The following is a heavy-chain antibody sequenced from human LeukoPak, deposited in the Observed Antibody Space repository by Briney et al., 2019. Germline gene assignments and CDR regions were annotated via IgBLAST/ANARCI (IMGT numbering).Heavy chain of an antibody. CDR3: AKDLTVTTIDAFDI. V-gene: IGHV3-23*01. CDR1: GFPFSSYA. D-gene: IGHD4-17*01. Sequence: GGSLRLSCAASGFPFSSYAVSWVRQARGKGREWVSSISGSGGSSYYADSVNGRFTISRDNYKNTLYLQMNSLRAEDTAVYYCAKDLTVTTIDAFDIWGQGTMVTVSS. J-gene: IGHJ3*02. CDR2: ISGSGGSS.